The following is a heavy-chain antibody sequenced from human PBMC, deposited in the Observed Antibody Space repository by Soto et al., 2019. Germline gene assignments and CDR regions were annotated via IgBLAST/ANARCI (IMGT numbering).Heavy chain of an antibody. CDR2: LSYDGSHK. V-gene: IGHV3-30-3*01. Sequence: QVQLVESGGGVVQPGRSLRLSCAASGFTFSSYAMHWVRQAPGKGLEWVAVLSYDGSHKYYADSVKGRFTISSDNSNKTLYLLMNSVRAEDTAVYYCARHQLRGITMVRGVIINVCYGMDVWGKGTTVTVSS. CDR3: ARHQLRGITMVRGVIINVCYGMDV. J-gene: IGHJ6*04. D-gene: IGHD3-10*01. CDR1: GFTFSSYA.